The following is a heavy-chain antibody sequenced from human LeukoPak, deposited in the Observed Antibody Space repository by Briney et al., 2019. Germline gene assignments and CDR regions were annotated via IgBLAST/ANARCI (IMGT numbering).Heavy chain of an antibody. CDR1: GYTLTDLS. CDR2: FDPEDGGT. V-gene: IGHV1-24*01. D-gene: IGHD2-15*01. CDR3: AAVILVGPLIPGQIGSDAFDI. Sequence: ASVKVSCKVSGYTLTDLSMHWVRQAPAKGLEWMGGFDPEDGGTVYAQKFQGRVTMTEDPSTDTVYMELSRLRSEDTAVYYCAAVILVGPLIPGQIGSDAFDIWGQGTMVTVSS. J-gene: IGHJ3*02.